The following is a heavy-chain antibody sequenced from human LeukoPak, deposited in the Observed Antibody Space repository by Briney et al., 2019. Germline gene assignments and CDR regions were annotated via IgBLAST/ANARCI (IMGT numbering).Heavy chain of an antibody. V-gene: IGHV1-69*13. D-gene: IGHD1-1*01. J-gene: IGHJ4*02. CDR3: ARTQPVRGESDY. CDR1: GGTFSSYA. CDR2: IIPIFGTA. Sequence: ASVKVSCKASGGTFSSYAISWVRQAPGQGLEWMGGIIPIFGTANYAQKFQGRVTITADESTSTAYMELSSLISGDTAVYYCARTQPVRGESDYWGQGTLVTVSS.